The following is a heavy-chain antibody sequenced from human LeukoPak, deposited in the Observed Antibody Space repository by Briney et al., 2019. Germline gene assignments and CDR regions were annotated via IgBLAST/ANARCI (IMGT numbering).Heavy chain of an antibody. J-gene: IGHJ5*02. CDR3: ARDVFADYNTHHKFDP. D-gene: IGHD1-14*01. CDR2: INPNSGGT. V-gene: IGHV1-2*02. Sequence: ASVTVSCKASGYTFTGYYMHWVRQAPGQGLEWMGWINPNSGGTNYAQKFEGRVTMTRDTSINTAYMDLSSLRSDDSAVYYCARDVFADYNTHHKFDPWGQGTLVTVSS. CDR1: GYTFTGYY.